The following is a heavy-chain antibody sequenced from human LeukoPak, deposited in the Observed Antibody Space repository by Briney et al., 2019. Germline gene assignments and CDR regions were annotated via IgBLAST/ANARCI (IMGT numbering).Heavy chain of an antibody. Sequence: PGRSLRLSCAASGFTFSNYGMHWVRQAPGKGLEWVAVIWYDGSNKYHADSVKGRFTISRDNSKNTLYLQMKSLRAEATAVYYCAKDRDTAMEIDYWGQGTLVTVSS. D-gene: IGHD5-18*01. J-gene: IGHJ4*02. CDR3: AKDRDTAMEIDY. V-gene: IGHV3-33*06. CDR2: IWYDGSNK. CDR1: GFTFSNYG.